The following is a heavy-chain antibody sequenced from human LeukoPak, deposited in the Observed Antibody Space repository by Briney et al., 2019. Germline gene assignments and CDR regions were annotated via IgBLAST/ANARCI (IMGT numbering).Heavy chain of an antibody. D-gene: IGHD1-26*01. CDR3: AKGATKYYYYMDV. CDR1: GFTFSSYG. Sequence: GGTLRLSCAASGFTFSSYGMSWVRQAPGKGLEWASAISGSGGSTYYADSVKGRFTISRDNSKNTLYLQMNSLRAEDTAVYYCAKGATKYYYYMDVWGKGTTVTISS. J-gene: IGHJ6*03. V-gene: IGHV3-23*01. CDR2: ISGSGGST.